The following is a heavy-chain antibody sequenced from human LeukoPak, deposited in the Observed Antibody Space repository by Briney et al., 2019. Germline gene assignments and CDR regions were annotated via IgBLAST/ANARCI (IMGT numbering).Heavy chain of an antibody. CDR1: GYTFTSYG. J-gene: IGHJ3*02. D-gene: IGHD6-13*01. V-gene: IGHV1-18*01. CDR3: ARGGPEYSSSWLDAFDI. CDR2: ISAYNGNT. Sequence: GASVKVSCKASGYTFTSYGISWVRQAPGQGLEWMGWISAYNGNTNYAQKLQGRVTMTTDTSTSTAYMELRSLRSDDTVVYYCARGGPEYSSSWLDAFDIWGQGTMVTVSS.